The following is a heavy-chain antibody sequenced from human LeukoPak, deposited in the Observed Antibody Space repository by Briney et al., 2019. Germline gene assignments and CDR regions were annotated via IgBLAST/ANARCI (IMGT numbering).Heavy chain of an antibody. D-gene: IGHD6-19*01. CDR2: IKSKTDGGTT. CDR1: GFTLSNAW. CDR3: TTDYSGWPPQLTFDY. Sequence: PGGSLRLSCAASGFTLSNAWMSWVRQAPGKGLEWVGRIKSKTDGGTTDYAAPVKGRFTISRDDSKNTLYLQMNSLKTEDTAVYYCTTDYSGWPPQLTFDYWGQGTLVTVSS. J-gene: IGHJ4*02. V-gene: IGHV3-15*01.